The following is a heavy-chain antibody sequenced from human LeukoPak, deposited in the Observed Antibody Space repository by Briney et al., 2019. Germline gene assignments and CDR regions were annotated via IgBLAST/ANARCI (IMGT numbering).Heavy chain of an antibody. V-gene: IGHV1-18*01. J-gene: IGHJ5*02. CDR3: ASDPLTVTTLNWFDP. CDR1: GYTFTSYG. D-gene: IGHD4-17*01. CDR2: ISAYNGNT. Sequence: GASVTVSCKASGYTFTSYGISWVRQAPGQGLEWMGWISAYNGNTNYAQKLQGRVTITTDTSTSTAYMELRSLRSDDTAVYYCASDPLTVTTLNWFDPWGQGTLVTVSS.